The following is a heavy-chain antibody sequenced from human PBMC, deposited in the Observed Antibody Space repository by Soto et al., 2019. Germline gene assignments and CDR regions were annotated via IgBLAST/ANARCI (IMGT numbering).Heavy chain of an antibody. Sequence: ESGGGLVEPGGSLRLSCAPSGLSFSTHSMNWVRQAPGKGLEWVSSISSDSYYIYYADSVKGRFTTSRDNAKNSLYLQMNSLRADDPAVYYCARNRNPSSKTHGMDVWGQGTTVTVSS. CDR1: GLSFSTHS. CDR3: ARNRNPSSKTHGMDV. V-gene: IGHV3-21*01. CDR2: ISSDSYYI. J-gene: IGHJ6*02.